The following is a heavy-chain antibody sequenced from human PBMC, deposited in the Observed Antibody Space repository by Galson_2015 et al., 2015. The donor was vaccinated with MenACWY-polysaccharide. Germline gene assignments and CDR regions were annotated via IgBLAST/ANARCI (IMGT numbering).Heavy chain of an antibody. CDR3: AKGSGRGVLWFGPNYPGMDV. CDR2: ISGDGGSS. J-gene: IGHJ6*02. D-gene: IGHD3-10*01. Sequence: SLRLSCAASGFTFSTYAMNWVRQAPGKGLEWVSAISGDGGSSYFADSMRGRFTISRDNSKNTLYLQLNSLRAEDTAVYYCAKGSGRGVLWFGPNYPGMDVWGQGTTVIVSS. V-gene: IGHV3-23*01. CDR1: GFTFSTYA.